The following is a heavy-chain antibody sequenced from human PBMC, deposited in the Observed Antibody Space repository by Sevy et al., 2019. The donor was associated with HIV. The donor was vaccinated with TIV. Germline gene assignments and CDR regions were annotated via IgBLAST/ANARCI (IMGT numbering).Heavy chain of an antibody. D-gene: IGHD2-8*02. CDR1: GFTFYYAW. CDR2: IKSKADGGTT. V-gene: IGHV3-15*01. J-gene: IGHJ6*02. Sequence: GGSLRLSCAASGFTFYYAWMSWVRQAPGKGLEWVGRIKSKADGGTTEYAAAVKGRFTISRDDSKNTLYLQMNSLKTEDTAIYYCSTDPIIVLLVTDGMDVWGQGTTVTVS. CDR3: STDPIIVLLVTDGMDV.